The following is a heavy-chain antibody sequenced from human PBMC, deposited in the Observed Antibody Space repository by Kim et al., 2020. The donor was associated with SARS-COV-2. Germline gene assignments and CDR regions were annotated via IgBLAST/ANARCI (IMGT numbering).Heavy chain of an antibody. Sequence: ASVKVSCKVSGYTLTELSMHWVRQAPGKGLEWMGGFDPEDGETIYAQKFQGRVTMTEDTSTDTAYMELSSLRSEDTAVYYCATGPWQGYYYGSGPLPFEYWGQGTLVTVSS. CDR1: GYTLTELS. D-gene: IGHD3-10*01. J-gene: IGHJ4*02. CDR3: ATGPWQGYYYGSGPLPFEY. CDR2: FDPEDGET. V-gene: IGHV1-24*01.